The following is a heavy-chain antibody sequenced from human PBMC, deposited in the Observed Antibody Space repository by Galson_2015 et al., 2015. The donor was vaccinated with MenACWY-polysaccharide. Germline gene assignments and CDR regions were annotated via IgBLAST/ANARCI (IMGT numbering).Heavy chain of an antibody. D-gene: IGHD6-19*01. Sequence: LRLSCAASGFTFSSYGMHWVRQAPGKGLEWVAFIRYDGSNKYYADSVKGRFTISRDNSKNTLYLQMNSLRAEDTAVYYCARAPTSSGWTLDYWGQGTLVTVSS. J-gene: IGHJ4*02. CDR3: ARAPTSSGWTLDY. CDR1: GFTFSSYG. V-gene: IGHV3-30*02. CDR2: IRYDGSNK.